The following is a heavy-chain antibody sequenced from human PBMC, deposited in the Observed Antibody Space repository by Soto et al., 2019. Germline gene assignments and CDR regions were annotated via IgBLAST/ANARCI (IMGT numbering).Heavy chain of an antibody. D-gene: IGHD2-21*01. J-gene: IGHJ2*01. CDR2: INHSGST. CDR1: GGTFGGHG. CDR3: ARLDYSSGNSYFAF. V-gene: IGHV4-34*01. Sequence: PSETLSVTWAVEGGTFGGHGCSWIRQPPGKGLEWIGEINHSGSTNYNPSLKRRVTISVDTSKNQFSLKLSSVTAADTAVYYCARLDYSSGNSYFAFWGSGTLVPVSS.